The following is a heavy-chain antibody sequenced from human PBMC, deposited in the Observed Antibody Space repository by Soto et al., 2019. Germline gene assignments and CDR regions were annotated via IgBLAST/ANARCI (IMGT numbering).Heavy chain of an antibody. CDR1: CGSIISGDYY. J-gene: IGHJ6*02. V-gene: IGHV4-30-4*01. Sequence: SETLSLTCTFSCGSIISGDYYWSWIRQPPGKGLEWIGYIYYSGSTYYNPSLKSRVTISVDTSKNQFSLKLSSVTAADTAVYYCASSLIRGYCSSTSCYQNYYYGMDVWGQGTTVTVSS. D-gene: IGHD2-2*01. CDR2: IYYSGST. CDR3: ASSLIRGYCSSTSCYQNYYYGMDV.